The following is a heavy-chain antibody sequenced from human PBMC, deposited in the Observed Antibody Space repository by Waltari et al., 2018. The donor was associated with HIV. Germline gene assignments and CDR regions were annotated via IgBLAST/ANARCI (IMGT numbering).Heavy chain of an antibody. CDR1: GDSLCGFF. Sequence: RLQQWGAGLLRPSETLSLTCAVYGDSLCGFFSAWIRRAPEKGMEWLGEIEQNGDTNYHPSYKSRLDISVDTSKNQFSLTLRSATAADKAVYYCVGGLGSRPHYRSYDPWGQGTPVTISS. CDR2: IEQNGDT. J-gene: IGHJ5*02. V-gene: IGHV4-34*01. D-gene: IGHD3-10*01. CDR3: VGGLGSRPHYRSYDP.